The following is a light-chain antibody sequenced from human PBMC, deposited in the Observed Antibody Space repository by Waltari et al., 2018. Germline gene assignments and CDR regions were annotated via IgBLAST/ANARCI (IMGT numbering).Light chain of an antibody. CDR1: VLAEKY. J-gene: IGLJ2*01. CDR3: HAAADNNWF. V-gene: IGLV3-27*01. Sequence: YDLAQPFSVSVSPGQTATITCSGDVLAEKYVRWFQQRPGQAPTLILYKDTARPSGIPDRFSGSSSGSTVTLTIRGALLEDEADYHCHAAADNNWFFGGGTKLTVL. CDR2: KDT.